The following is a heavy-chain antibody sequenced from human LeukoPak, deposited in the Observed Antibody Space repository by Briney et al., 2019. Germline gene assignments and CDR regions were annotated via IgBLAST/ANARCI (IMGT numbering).Heavy chain of an antibody. D-gene: IGHD6-13*01. CDR3: ARDQYSSSWYQHYYFDY. CDR2: IWYDGSNK. CDR1: GFTFSSYD. J-gene: IGHJ4*02. V-gene: IGHV3-33*01. Sequence: PGGSLRLSCAASGFTFSSYDMHWVRQAPGKRLEWVAVIWYDGSNKYYADSVKGRFTISRDNSKNTLYLQMNSLRAEDTAVYYCARDQYSSSWYQHYYFDYWGQGTLVTVSS.